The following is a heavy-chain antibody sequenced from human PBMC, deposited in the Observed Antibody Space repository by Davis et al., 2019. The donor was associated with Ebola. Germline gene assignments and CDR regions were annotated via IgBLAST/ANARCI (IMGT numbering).Heavy chain of an antibody. Sequence: ASVKVSCKTSGYTFTSYAMHWVRQAPGQRLEWMGWINAGNGNTKYSQKFQGRVTITRDTSASTAYMELSSLRSEDTAVYYCARGGGWIAAAGILYYYYGMDVWGQGTTVTVSS. J-gene: IGHJ6*02. CDR2: INAGNGNT. CDR1: GYTFTSYA. V-gene: IGHV1-3*01. D-gene: IGHD6-13*01. CDR3: ARGGGWIAAAGILYYYYGMDV.